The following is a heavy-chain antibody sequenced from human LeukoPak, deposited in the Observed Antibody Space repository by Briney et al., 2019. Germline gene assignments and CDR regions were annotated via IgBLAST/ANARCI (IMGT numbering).Heavy chain of an antibody. CDR2: IYYSGST. CDR3: ARLPAPYRSGSHYGMDV. V-gene: IGHV4-59*01. J-gene: IGHJ6*04. D-gene: IGHD3-10*01. CDR1: GGSISSYY. Sequence: PSETLSLTCTVSGGSISSYYWSWIRQPPGKGLEWIGYIYYSGSTNYNPSLKNRVTISADTSKNQFSLKLSSVTAADTAVYYCARLPAPYRSGSHYGMDVWGKGTTVTVSS.